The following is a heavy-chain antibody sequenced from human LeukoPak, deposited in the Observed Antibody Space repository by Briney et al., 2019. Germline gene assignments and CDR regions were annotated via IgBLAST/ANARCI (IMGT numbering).Heavy chain of an antibody. D-gene: IGHD1-26*01. CDR2: IRYDGSNK. CDR3: AKDPPGAVGATTRD. Sequence: GGSLRLSCAASGFTFSSYGMHWVRQAPGKGLEWVAFIRYDGSNKYYADSVKGRFTISRDNSKNTLYLQMNSLRAEDTAVYYCAKDPPGAVGATTRDWGQGTLVTVSS. CDR1: GFTFSSYG. V-gene: IGHV3-30*02. J-gene: IGHJ4*02.